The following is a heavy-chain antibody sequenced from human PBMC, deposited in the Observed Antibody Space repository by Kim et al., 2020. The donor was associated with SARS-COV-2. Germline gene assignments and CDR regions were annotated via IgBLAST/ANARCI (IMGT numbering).Heavy chain of an antibody. D-gene: IGHD3-10*01. CDR2: ISSSSSYI. V-gene: IGHV3-21*01. Sequence: GGSLRLSCAASGFTFSSYSMNWVRQAPGKELEWVSSISSSSSYIYYADSVKGRFTISRDNAKNSLYLQMNSLRAEDTAVYYCAREGTMVQGVIIGEYGMDVWGQGTTVTVSS. CDR3: AREGTMVQGVIIGEYGMDV. J-gene: IGHJ6*02. CDR1: GFTFSSYS.